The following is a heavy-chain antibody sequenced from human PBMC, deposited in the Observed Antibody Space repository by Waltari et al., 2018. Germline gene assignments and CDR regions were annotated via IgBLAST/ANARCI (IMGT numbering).Heavy chain of an antibody. V-gene: IGHV4-59*12. CDR3: ASSLVGTTFDY. CDR1: GDSISSYY. Sequence: QVQLQESGPGLVKPPETLSLTCAVSGDSISSYYWSWIRQAPGKGLEWIGYIYGSGSSTNYNPSLKRRVTLSVDTSKNQFSLKLISVTAADTAVYLCASSLVGTTFDYWGQGVLVTVSS. CDR2: IYGSGSST. J-gene: IGHJ4*02. D-gene: IGHD1-26*01.